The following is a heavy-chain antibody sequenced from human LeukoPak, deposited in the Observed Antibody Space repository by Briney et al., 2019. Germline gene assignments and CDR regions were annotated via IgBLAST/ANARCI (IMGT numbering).Heavy chain of an antibody. J-gene: IGHJ6*03. V-gene: IGHV3-11*04. CDR3: ARDAPDGYNNHYYYYMDV. CDR2: ISSSAATI. D-gene: IGHD5-24*01. Sequence: PGGSLRLSCAASGFTFSDYYMSWIRQAPGKGLEWVSYISSSAATIYYADSVKGRFTISRDNAKNTLYLQMNSLRAEDTAVYYCARDAPDGYNNHYYYYMDVWGKGTTVTISS. CDR1: GFTFSDYY.